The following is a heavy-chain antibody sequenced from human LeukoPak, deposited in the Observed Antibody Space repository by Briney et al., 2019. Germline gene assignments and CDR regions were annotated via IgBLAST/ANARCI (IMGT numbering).Heavy chain of an antibody. D-gene: IGHD6-19*01. V-gene: IGHV4-31*03. CDR2: IYYSGST. CDR3: ARDRGSGWPNDAFDI. CDR1: GGSISSGGYY. Sequence: SQTLSLTCTVSGGSISSGGYYWSWIRQHPGKGLEWIGYIYYSGSTYYNPSLESRVTISVDTSKNQFSLKLSSVTAADTAVYYCARDRGSGWPNDAFDIWGQGTMVTVSS. J-gene: IGHJ3*02.